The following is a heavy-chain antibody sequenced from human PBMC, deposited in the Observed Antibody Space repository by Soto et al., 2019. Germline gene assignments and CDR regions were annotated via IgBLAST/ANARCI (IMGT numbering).Heavy chain of an antibody. CDR2: IIAWGQTI. CDR1: GFVLRTYD. V-gene: IGHV3-23*01. Sequence: EVQVLESGGGLVQPGGSLRLSCEVSGFVLRTYDASWVRQAPGKGLEWLAVIIAWGQTIYSAESARGRFTISRDDAKNTLHLQMGSLRADDTGVYYCVRDFRGAVAGSEFDHWGQGTLVTVSS. CDR3: VRDFRGAVAGSEFDH. D-gene: IGHD6-19*01. J-gene: IGHJ4*02.